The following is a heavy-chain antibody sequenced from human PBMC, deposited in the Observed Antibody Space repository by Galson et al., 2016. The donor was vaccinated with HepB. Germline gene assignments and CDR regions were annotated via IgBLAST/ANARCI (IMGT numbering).Heavy chain of an antibody. D-gene: IGHD2-15*01. CDR3: ARDGGYCGGGRCRGSKNWFDL. J-gene: IGHJ5*02. CDR2: INPNIGST. V-gene: IGHV1-46*01. Sequence: SVKVSCKASGYTFTEYYIHWVRQAPGQGLEWMGIINPNIGSTTYAQNFQGRVTMTRDTSTGTVYMELSSLRSEDTAVYFCARDGGYCGGGRCRGSKNWFDLWGQGTPVTVSS. CDR1: GYTFTEYY.